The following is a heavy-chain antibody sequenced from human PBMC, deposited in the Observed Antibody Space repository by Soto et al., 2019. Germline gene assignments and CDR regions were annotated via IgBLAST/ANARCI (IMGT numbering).Heavy chain of an antibody. CDR3: AREFGITVTPSFDY. CDR2: ISYDGSNK. D-gene: IGHD4-17*01. V-gene: IGHV3-30-3*01. CDR1: GFTFSSYA. J-gene: IGHJ4*02. Sequence: QVQLVESGGGVAQPGRSLRLSCAASGFTFSSYAMHWVRQAPGKGLEWVAVISYDGSNKYHADSVKGRFTISRDNSKNTLYLQLNSLRAEDTAVYYCAREFGITVTPSFDYWGQGTLVTVSS.